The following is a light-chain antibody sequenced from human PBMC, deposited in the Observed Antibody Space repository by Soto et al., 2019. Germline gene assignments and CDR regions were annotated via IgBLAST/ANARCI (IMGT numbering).Light chain of an antibody. CDR3: ASWDGSLVV. Sequence: QSVLTQPPSASGTPGQRVTISCSGSFSNIGTNTVIWYQQLPGTAPKLLIYSNNQRPSWVPARFSGSHSGSSASLDISGLQSEDEADYYCASWDGSLVVFGGGTKLTVL. CDR2: SNN. V-gene: IGLV1-44*01. CDR1: FSNIGTNT. J-gene: IGLJ2*01.